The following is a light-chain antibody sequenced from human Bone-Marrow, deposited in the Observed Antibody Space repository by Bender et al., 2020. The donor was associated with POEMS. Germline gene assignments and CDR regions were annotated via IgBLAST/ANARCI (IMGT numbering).Light chain of an antibody. CDR3: QAWDSIFGV. CDR2: QDF. Sequence: SYDLTQPPSLSVSPGQTATITCSGDKLGNRYSSWYQKKPGQSPLLVVYQDFRRPSGIPGRFSGSNSGNTATLTISETQPLDEADYYCQAWDSIFGVFGGGTKLTVL. V-gene: IGLV3-1*01. J-gene: IGLJ3*02. CDR1: KLGNRY.